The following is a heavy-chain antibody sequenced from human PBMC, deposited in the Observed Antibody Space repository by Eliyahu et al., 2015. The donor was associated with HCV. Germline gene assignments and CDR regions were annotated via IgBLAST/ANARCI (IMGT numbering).Heavy chain of an antibody. V-gene: IGHV3-15*01. J-gene: IGHJ4*02. CDR2: IKSKTDGGTT. Sequence: EVQLVESGGGLVKPGGSLXXSCAASXFTFSNAXXSWVRQAPGKGLEWVGRIKSKTDGGTTDYAAPVKGRFTISRDDSKNTLYLQMNSLKTEDTAVYYCTTDRGYDFWSGYIPSFDYWGQGTLVTVSS. D-gene: IGHD3-3*01. CDR3: TTDRGYDFWSGYIPSFDY. CDR1: XFTFSNAX.